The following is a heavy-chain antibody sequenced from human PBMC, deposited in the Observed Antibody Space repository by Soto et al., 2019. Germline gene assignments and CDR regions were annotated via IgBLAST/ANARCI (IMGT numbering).Heavy chain of an antibody. V-gene: IGHV4-30-4*02. J-gene: IGHJ4*02. CDR1: CRSISSGNDC. CDR2: IYYSGST. D-gene: IGHD3-22*01. Sequence: PSDTVSNTFTVSCRSISSGNDCCGWIRQPPGKGLEWIGYIYYSGSTYYNPSLKSRVTISVDTSKNQFSLKLSSVTAADTAVYYCARDLLYYDSSGYSRLYFDYWGQGTLVTVSS. CDR3: ARDLLYYDSSGYSRLYFDY.